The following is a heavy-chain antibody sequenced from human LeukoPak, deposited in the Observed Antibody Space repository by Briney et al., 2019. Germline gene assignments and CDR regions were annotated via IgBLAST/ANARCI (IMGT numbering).Heavy chain of an antibody. CDR1: GYTFTSYY. CDR2: INPSGGST. V-gene: IGHV1-46*01. J-gene: IGHJ3*02. CDR3: ARDLVADSSGWRAFDI. D-gene: IGHD6-19*01. Sequence: ASVKVSCKASGYTFTSYYMHWVRQAPGQGLEWMGIINPSGGSTSYAQKFQGRVTMTRDTSTRTVYMKLSSLRSEDTAVYYCARDLVADSSGWRAFDIWGQGTMVTVSS.